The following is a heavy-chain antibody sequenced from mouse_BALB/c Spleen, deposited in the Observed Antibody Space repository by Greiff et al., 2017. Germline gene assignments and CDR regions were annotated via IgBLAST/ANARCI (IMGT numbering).Heavy chain of an antibody. CDR1: GYTFTSYW. J-gene: IGHJ3*01. CDR2: INPSNGRT. D-gene: IGHD1-1*01. Sequence: QVQLQQPGAELVKPGASVKLSCKASGYTFTSYWMHWVKQRPGQGLEWIGEINPSNGRTNYNEKFKSKATLTVDKSSSTAYMQLSSRTSADSAVYYCARWGTTVVAPFAYWGQGTLVTVSA. CDR3: ARWGTTVVAPFAY. V-gene: IGHV1S81*02.